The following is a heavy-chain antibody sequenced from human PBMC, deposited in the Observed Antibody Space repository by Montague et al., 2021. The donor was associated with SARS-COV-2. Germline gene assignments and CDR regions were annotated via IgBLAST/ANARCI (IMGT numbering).Heavy chain of an antibody. V-gene: IGHV4-39*01. J-gene: IGHJ4*02. CDR2: IYYRGST. CDR1: GGSISSSSYY. D-gene: IGHD6-19*01. Sequence: GGSISSSSYYWAWIRQPPGKGLEWIGGIYYRGSTYYNPSLKSRVFISVDTSKNQLSLTLTSVTAADTAVYYCATQEDPSGWIPGPFDFWGQGTLLSVSS. CDR3: ATQEDPSGWIPGPFDF.